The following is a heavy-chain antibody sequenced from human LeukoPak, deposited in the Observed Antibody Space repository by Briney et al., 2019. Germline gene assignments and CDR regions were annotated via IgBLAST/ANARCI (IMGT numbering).Heavy chain of an antibody. CDR1: GFTFSSYA. V-gene: IGHV3-23*01. CDR2: ISGSGGST. CDR3: APHYYDSSGYYYYFDY. Sequence: GGSLRLSCAASGFTFSSYAMSWVRQAPGKGLEWVSAISGSGGSTYYADSVKGRFTISRDNSKNTLYLQMNSLRAEDTAVYYCAPHYYDSSGYYYYFDYWGQGTLVTVSS. J-gene: IGHJ4*02. D-gene: IGHD3-22*01.